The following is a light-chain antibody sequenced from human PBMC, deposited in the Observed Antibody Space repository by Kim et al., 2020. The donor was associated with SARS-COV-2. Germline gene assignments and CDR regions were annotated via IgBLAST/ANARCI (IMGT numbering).Light chain of an antibody. CDR3: QAWDSSTGV. CDR2: QDN. CDR1: KLGDKY. Sequence: SVSPGQAASITCSGDKLGDKYACWYQQKPGQSPVLVMYQDNKRLSGIPERFSGSNSGNTATLTISGTQAMDEADYYCQAWDSSTGVFGGGTQLTVL. V-gene: IGLV3-1*01. J-gene: IGLJ2*01.